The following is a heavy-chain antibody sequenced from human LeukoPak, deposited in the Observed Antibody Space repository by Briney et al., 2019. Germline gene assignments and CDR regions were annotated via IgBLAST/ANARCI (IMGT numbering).Heavy chain of an antibody. CDR2: ISYDGSNK. CDR3: ARDLGYYYGSGSYYY. CDR1: GFTSRSYA. Sequence: GGSLRLSCAASGFTSRSYAMHWVRQAPGKGLEWVAVISYDGSNKFYAESVKGRFTISRDNSKNTLSLQMNSLRAEDTAVYYCARDLGYYYGSGSYYYWGQGTLVTVSS. D-gene: IGHD3-10*01. V-gene: IGHV3-30-3*01. J-gene: IGHJ4*02.